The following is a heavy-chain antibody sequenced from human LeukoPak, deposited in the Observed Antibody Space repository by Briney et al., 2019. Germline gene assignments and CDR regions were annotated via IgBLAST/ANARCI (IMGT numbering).Heavy chain of an antibody. CDR2: IYYSGST. CDR3: ARGGKVWFDP. Sequence: PSETLSLTCTVSGGSISSGGYYWSWIRQHPGKGLEWIGYIYYSGSTYYNPSLKSRVTISVDTSKNQFSLKLSSVTAADTAVYYCARGGKVWFDPWGQGTLVTVSS. D-gene: IGHD1-26*01. CDR1: GGSISSGGYY. V-gene: IGHV4-31*03. J-gene: IGHJ5*02.